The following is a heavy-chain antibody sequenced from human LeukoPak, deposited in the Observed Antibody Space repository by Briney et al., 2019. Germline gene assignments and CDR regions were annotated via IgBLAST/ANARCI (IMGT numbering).Heavy chain of an antibody. CDR3: ARDHCSSTSCYHYYYYYGMDV. CDR1: GGSFSGYY. CDR2: INHSGST. V-gene: IGHV4-34*01. J-gene: IGHJ6*02. Sequence: SETLSLTCAVYGGSFSGYYWSWICQPPGKGLEWIGEINHSGSTNYNPSLKSRVTISVDTSKNQFSLKLSSVTAADTAVYYCARDHCSSTSCYHYYYYYGMDVWGQGTTVTVSS. D-gene: IGHD2-2*01.